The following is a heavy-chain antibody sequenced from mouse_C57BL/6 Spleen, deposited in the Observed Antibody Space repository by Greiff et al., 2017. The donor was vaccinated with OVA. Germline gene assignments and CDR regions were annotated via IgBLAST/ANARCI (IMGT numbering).Heavy chain of an antibody. Sequence: VQLQQPGAELVRPGSSVKLSCKASGYTFTSYWMDWVKQRPGQGLEWIGNIYPSDSETHYNQKFKDKATLTVDKSSSTAYMQLSSLTSEDSAVYYCASGHGNFFAYWGQGTLVTVSA. CDR1: GYTFTSYW. CDR3: ASGHGNFFAY. J-gene: IGHJ3*01. D-gene: IGHD2-1*01. V-gene: IGHV1-61*01. CDR2: IYPSDSET.